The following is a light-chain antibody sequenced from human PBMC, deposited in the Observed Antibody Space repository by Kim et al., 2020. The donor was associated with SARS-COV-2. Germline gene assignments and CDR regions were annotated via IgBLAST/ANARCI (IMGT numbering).Light chain of an antibody. CDR3: QAWDSSTVV. Sequence: SYELTQSPSVSVSPGQTASITCSGEKLEDKFACWYQQKPGQSPVLVIYRDAKRPSGIPERFSGSNSGNTATLTISGAQAMDEADYYCQAWDSSTVVFGGGTQLTVL. J-gene: IGLJ2*01. CDR2: RDA. CDR1: KLEDKF. V-gene: IGLV3-1*01.